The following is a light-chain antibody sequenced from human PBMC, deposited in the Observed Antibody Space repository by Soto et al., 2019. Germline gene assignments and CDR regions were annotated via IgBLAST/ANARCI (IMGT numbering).Light chain of an antibody. Sequence: DIQVTKSPSTLSASVRDRVTIPCRASQTISTWLVWYQHKPGKAPNLLIYDASTLMSGVPSRFSGSGSGTEFTLTISSLQPDDFATYYCQQYNSYSRTFGQGA. CDR2: DAS. V-gene: IGKV1-5*01. CDR3: QQYNSYSRT. J-gene: IGKJ1*01. CDR1: QTISTW.